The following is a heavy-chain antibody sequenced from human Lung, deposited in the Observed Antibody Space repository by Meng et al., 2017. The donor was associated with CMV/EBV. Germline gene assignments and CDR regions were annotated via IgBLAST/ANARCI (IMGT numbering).Heavy chain of an antibody. D-gene: IGHD6-6*01. Sequence: SLKISCAASGFTFSDYFMTWIRQAPGKGLEWLSYISHTGQALYYADSVKGRFTMSRDNARKSLYLQMNSLRAEDTATYYCAREGRKAADIWGQGTLVTVSS. CDR2: ISHTGQAL. V-gene: IGHV3-11*01. CDR3: AREGRKAADI. J-gene: IGHJ4*02. CDR1: GFTFSDYF.